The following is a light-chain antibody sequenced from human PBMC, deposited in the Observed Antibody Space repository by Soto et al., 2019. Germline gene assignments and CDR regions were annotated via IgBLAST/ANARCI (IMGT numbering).Light chain of an antibody. CDR2: EVS. CDR3: RSYTSSSTLV. V-gene: IGLV2-14*01. CDR1: SSDVGGYNY. J-gene: IGLJ2*01. Sequence: QSALTQPASVSGSPGQSITISCTGTSSDVGGYNYVSWYQHHPGKAPKLMIYEVSNRPSGVSNRLSGSKSGKRASMTISGLQDADEADYYCRSYTSSSTLVFGGGTKLTVL.